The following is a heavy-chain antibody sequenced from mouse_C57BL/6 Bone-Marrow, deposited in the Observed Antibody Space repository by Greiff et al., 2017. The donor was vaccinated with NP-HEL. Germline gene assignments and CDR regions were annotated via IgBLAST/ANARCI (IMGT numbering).Heavy chain of an antibody. CDR2: ISSGSSTI. Sequence: EVMLVESGGGLVKPGGSLKLSCAASGFTFSDYGMHWVRQAPEKGLEWVAYISSGSSTIYYADTVKGRFTISRDNAKNTLFLQMTSLRSEDTAMYYCARRYDGYYDYWGQGTTLTVSS. J-gene: IGHJ2*01. CDR1: GFTFSDYG. CDR3: ARRYDGYYDY. V-gene: IGHV5-17*01. D-gene: IGHD2-3*01.